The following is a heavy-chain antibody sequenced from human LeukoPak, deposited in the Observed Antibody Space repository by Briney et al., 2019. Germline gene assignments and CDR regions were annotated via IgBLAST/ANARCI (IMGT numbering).Heavy chain of an antibody. D-gene: IGHD6-19*01. V-gene: IGHV1-8*01. CDR2: MNPNSGNT. Sequence: ASVKVSCKASGYTFTSYGINWVRQATGQGREWMGWMNPNSGNTGYAQKFQGRVTMTRNTSISTAYMELSSLRSEDTAVYYCVGVSSGWIYFDYWGQGTLVTVSS. CDR3: VGVSSGWIYFDY. CDR1: GYTFTSYG. J-gene: IGHJ4*02.